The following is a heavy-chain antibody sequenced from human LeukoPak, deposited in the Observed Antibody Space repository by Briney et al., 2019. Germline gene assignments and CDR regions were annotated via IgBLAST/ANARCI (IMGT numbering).Heavy chain of an antibody. Sequence: ASVKVSCKASGYTFTGYYMHWVRQAPGQGLEWMGWINPNSGGTNYAQKFQGRVTMTRDTSISTAYMELSRLRSDDTAVYYCAGEYLLWFGEDYYYGMDVWGQGTTVTVSS. J-gene: IGHJ6*02. CDR3: AGEYLLWFGEDYYYGMDV. D-gene: IGHD3-10*01. CDR1: GYTFTGYY. CDR2: INPNSGGT. V-gene: IGHV1-2*02.